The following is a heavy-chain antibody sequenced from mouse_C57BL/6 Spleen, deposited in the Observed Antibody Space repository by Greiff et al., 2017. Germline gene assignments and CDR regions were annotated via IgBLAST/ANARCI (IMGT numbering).Heavy chain of an antibody. CDR3: ARDGYDGNYWGFAY. D-gene: IGHD2-3*01. CDR2: INPNNGGT. CDR1: GYTFTDYN. Sequence: VQLQQSGPELVKPGASVKMSCKASGYTFTDYNMHWVKQSHGKSLEWIGYINPNNGGTSYNQKFKGKATLTVNKSSSTAYMELRSLTSADSAVYYCARDGYDGNYWGFAYWGQGTLVTVSA. V-gene: IGHV1-22*01. J-gene: IGHJ3*01.